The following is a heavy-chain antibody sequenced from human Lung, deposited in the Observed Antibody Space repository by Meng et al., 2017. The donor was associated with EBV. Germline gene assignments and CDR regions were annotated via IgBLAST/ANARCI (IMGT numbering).Heavy chain of an antibody. CDR2: IYYSGST. D-gene: IGHD3-22*01. CDR3: ARGLWYYDRGGYIDN. CDR1: GGSISSGGHY. V-gene: IGHV4-31*03. J-gene: IGHJ4*02. Sequence: QGQLQESGPALVKPSQTLSLICTVSGGSISSGGHYWSWIRQHPEKGLEWIGYIYYSGSTYYKPSLKSRLTISVDTSKNQLSLRLSSVTAADTAVYYCARGLWYYDRGGYIDNWGRGTLVTVSS.